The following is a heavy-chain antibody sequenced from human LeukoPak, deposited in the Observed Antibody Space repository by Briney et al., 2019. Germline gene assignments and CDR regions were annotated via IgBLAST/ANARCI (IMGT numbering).Heavy chain of an antibody. CDR1: GFTFSRYN. D-gene: IGHD2-15*01. Sequence: GGSLRLSCAASGFTFSRYNMNWVRQAPGKGLEWGSSISRTGNYIYYADSVKGRFTISRDNAQNSLFLQMNSLRVEDTAVYYCARVLETDCSGGSCYSGLDYWGQGTLVTVS. CDR2: ISRTGNYI. CDR3: ARVLETDCSGGSCYSGLDY. J-gene: IGHJ4*02. V-gene: IGHV3-21*01.